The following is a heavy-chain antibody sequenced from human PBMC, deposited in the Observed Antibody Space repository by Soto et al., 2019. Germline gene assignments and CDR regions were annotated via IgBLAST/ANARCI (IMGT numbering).Heavy chain of an antibody. CDR2: ISSSSRTI. V-gene: IGHV3-48*01. Sequence: EVQLVESGGGLVQPGGSLRLSCAASGFTFSSYSMNWVRQAPGKGLEWVSYISSSSRTIYYADSVKGRFTISRENAKNSLYLQINSLRAEDTAVYYCARDYSSSPRFDPWGQGTLVTVSS. CDR1: GFTFSSYS. D-gene: IGHD6-13*01. J-gene: IGHJ5*02. CDR3: ARDYSSSPRFDP.